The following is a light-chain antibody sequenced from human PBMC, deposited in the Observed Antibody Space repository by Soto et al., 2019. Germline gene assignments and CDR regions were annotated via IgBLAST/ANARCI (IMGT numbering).Light chain of an antibody. CDR1: SSNIGAGYD. Sequence: QSLLTQPPSVSGAPGQRVTISCTGSSSNIGAGYDVHWYQHLPGTAPKLLIYGNSNRPSGVPDRFSGSKSGTSASLAITGLQAEDEADYYCQSYDSSLSGSVFGGGTQLTVL. CDR2: GNS. CDR3: QSYDSSLSGSV. J-gene: IGLJ7*01. V-gene: IGLV1-40*01.